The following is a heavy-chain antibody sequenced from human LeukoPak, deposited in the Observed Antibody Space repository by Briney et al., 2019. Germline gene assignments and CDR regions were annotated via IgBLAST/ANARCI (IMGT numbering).Heavy chain of an antibody. CDR1: GFTFDDYA. V-gene: IGHV3-43*02. J-gene: IGHJ4*02. CDR2: ISGDGGST. CDR3: ANTVTVGY. D-gene: IGHD4-17*01. Sequence: GGSPRLSCAASGFTFDDYAMHWVRQAPGKGLEWVSLISGDGGSTYYADSVKGRFTISRDNSKNSLYLQMNSLRTEDTALYYCANTVTVGYWGQGTLVTVSS.